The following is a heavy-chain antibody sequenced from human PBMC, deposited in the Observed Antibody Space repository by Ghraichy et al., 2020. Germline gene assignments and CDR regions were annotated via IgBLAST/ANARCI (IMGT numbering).Heavy chain of an antibody. Sequence: SQTLSLTCTVSGGSISSYYWSWIRQPPGKGLEWIGYIYYSGSTNYNPSLKSRVTISVDTSKNQFSLKLSSVTAADTAVYYCARNDYGDYNYFDYWGQGTLVTVSS. J-gene: IGHJ4*02. D-gene: IGHD4-17*01. V-gene: IGHV4-59*01. CDR3: ARNDYGDYNYFDY. CDR2: IYYSGST. CDR1: GGSISSYY.